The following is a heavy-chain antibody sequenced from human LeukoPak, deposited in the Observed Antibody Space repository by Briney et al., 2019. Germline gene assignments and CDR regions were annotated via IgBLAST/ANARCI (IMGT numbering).Heavy chain of an antibody. CDR3: ARARLLLRFGESPHRWFDP. V-gene: IGHV4-34*01. D-gene: IGHD3-10*01. J-gene: IGHJ5*02. CDR2: ITHSGST. CDR1: GGSFSGYY. Sequence: SETLSLTFSVYGGSFSGYYWSWIPQPPGKGLERIGEITHSGSTNSKPSPKSRDTISVDSSQNQFSLKLSSVTAADTAVYYCARARLLLRFGESPHRWFDPWGQGTLVTVPS.